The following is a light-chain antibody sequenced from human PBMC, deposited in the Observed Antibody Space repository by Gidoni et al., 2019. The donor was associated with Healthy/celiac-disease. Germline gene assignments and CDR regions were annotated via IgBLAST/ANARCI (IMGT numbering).Light chain of an antibody. CDR1: QSVSSN. CDR3: QQYNNWPRT. J-gene: IGKJ1*01. CDR2: GAS. V-gene: IGKV3-15*01. Sequence: EIAMTQSPATLSVSPGERATLSCRASQSVSSNLAWYQQKPGQAPRLLIYGASTRATGIPARFSGSGSGTEFTLTISSLQSEDFAVYYCQQYNNWPRTFXXXTKVEIK.